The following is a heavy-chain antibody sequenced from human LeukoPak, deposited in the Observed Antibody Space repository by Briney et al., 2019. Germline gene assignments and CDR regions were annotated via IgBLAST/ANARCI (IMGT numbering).Heavy chain of an antibody. CDR2: INPNSGDT. J-gene: IGHJ4*02. Sequence: ATVTVSYKHSRYTFTGDYLFWGRLAPRHPLEWMGCINPNSGDTNYAQKFQGRVTMTRDTSLSTAYMELSSLRSDDTAVYYCARDKNPTVFDYWGQGALVTVSS. CDR3: ARDKNPTVFDY. V-gene: IGHV1-2*02. CDR1: RYTFTGDY.